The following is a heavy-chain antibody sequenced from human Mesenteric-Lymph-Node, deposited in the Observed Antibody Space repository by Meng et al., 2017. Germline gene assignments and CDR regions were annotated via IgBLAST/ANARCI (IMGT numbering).Heavy chain of an antibody. D-gene: IGHD1-14*01. V-gene: IGHV3-23*01. CDR1: GITFSTYD. CDR2: ISAIVGRT. CDR3: APFQPRDY. Sequence: GESLKISCAASGITFSTYDMSWVRQAPGKGLERVSVISAIVGRTDYADSVKGRFTISRDNSKNTLYLQMNSLRAEDTAVYYCAPFQPRDYWGQGTLVTVSS. J-gene: IGHJ4*02.